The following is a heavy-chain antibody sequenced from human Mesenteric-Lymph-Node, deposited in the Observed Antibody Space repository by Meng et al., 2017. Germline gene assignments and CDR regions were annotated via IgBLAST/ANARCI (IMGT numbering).Heavy chain of an antibody. CDR2: ISSSSSYI. V-gene: IGHV3-21*01. D-gene: IGHD3-22*01. CDR1: GFSNTYW. Sequence: GESLKISCEGSGFSNTYWMHWVRQAPGKGLEWVSSISSSSSYIYYADSVKGRFTISRDNAKNSLYLQMNSLRAEDTAVYYCARGLYYYDSSGLSLYAFDIWGQGTMVTVSS. J-gene: IGHJ3*02. CDR3: ARGLYYYDSSGLSLYAFDI.